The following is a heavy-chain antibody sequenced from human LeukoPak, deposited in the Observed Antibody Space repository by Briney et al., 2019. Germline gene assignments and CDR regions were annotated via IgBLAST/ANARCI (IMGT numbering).Heavy chain of an antibody. J-gene: IGHJ6*02. CDR2: TYYRSKWYN. Sequence: SQTLSLTCAISGDSLSSNSAAWNWIRQSPSRGLEWLGRTYYRSKWYNDYAVSVKSRITINPDTSKNQSSLQLNSVTPEDTAVYYCARDSVAGDYYYYGMDVWGQGTTVTVSS. V-gene: IGHV6-1*01. D-gene: IGHD6-19*01. CDR3: ARDSVAGDYYYYGMDV. CDR1: GDSLSSNSAA.